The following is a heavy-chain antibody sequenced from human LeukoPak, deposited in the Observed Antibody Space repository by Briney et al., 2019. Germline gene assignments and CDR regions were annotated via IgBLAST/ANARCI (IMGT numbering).Heavy chain of an antibody. CDR2: ISSSSSYI. D-gene: IGHD6-13*01. CDR1: GFTFSSYS. V-gene: IGHV3-21*01. CDR3: ARILRAAKLYMDV. Sequence: GGSLRLSCAASGFTFSSYSMNWVRQAPGKGLEWVSSISSSSSYIYYADSVKGRFTSSRDNAKNSLYLQMNSLRAEDTAVYYCARILRAAKLYMDVWGKGTTVTVSS. J-gene: IGHJ6*03.